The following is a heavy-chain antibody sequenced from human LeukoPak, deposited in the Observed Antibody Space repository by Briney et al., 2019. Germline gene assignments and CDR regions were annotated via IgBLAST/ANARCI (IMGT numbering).Heavy chain of an antibody. CDR2: MSSSSSYI. V-gene: IGHV3-21*01. D-gene: IGHD3-22*01. J-gene: IGHJ4*02. CDR1: GFTFSSYT. CDR3: ASEAHYFDTSGYSEVVDY. Sequence: GGSLRLSCAASGFTFSSYTMNWVRQAPGKGLEWVSSMSSSSSYIFYADSVKGRFTISRDNAKNSLYLQMNSLRAEDTAVYYCASEAHYFDTSGYSEVVDYWGQGTLVTVSS.